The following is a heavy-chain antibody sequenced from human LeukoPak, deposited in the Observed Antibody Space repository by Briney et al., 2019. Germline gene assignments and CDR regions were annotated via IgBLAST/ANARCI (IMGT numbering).Heavy chain of an antibody. CDR1: GFTFSSYS. J-gene: IGHJ3*02. V-gene: IGHV3-48*04. D-gene: IGHD4-17*01. CDR3: ASRTTVTNRCAFDI. Sequence: GGSLRLSCAASGFTFSSYSMNWVRQAPGKGLEWVSYISSSSSTIYYADSVKGRFTISRDNAKNSLYLQMNSLRAEDTAVYYCASRTTVTNRCAFDIWGQGTMVTVSS. CDR2: ISSSSSTI.